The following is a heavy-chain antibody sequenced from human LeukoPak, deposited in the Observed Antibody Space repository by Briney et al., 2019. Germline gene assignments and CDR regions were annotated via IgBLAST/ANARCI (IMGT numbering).Heavy chain of an antibody. Sequence: VASVKVSCKASGGTFSSYAISWVRQAPGQGLEWMGGIIPIFGTANYAQKFQGRVTITTDESTSTAYMELSSLRSEDTAVYYCARGRAGTTGYYFDYWGQGTLVTVSS. CDR2: IIPIFGTA. V-gene: IGHV1-69*05. J-gene: IGHJ4*02. CDR1: GGTFSSYA. D-gene: IGHD1-7*01. CDR3: ARGRAGTTGYYFDY.